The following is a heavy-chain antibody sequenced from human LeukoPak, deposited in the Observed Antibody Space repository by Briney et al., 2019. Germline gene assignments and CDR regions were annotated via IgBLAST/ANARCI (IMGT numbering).Heavy chain of an antibody. D-gene: IGHD2-8*01. Sequence: GGSLTLSCAASGFTFSSYRMNWVRPAPGKGLAWVSSISSSSSYKYFAHSLKGRFTLSRDNAKNSLHLQTNSLSADDTAVYYCSWRLSYVSRASFDYWGEGALVTVSP. CDR2: ISSSSSYK. CDR3: SWRLSYVSRASFDY. CDR1: GFTFSSYR. J-gene: IGHJ4*02. V-gene: IGHV3-21*04.